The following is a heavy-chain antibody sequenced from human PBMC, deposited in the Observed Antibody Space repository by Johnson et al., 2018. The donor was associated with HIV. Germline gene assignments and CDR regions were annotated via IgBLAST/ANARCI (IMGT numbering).Heavy chain of an antibody. D-gene: IGHD2-15*01. CDR2: ISYHGSNK. CDR1: GFTFSRYA. V-gene: IGHV3-30-3*01. Sequence: QVQLVESGGGLVQPGRSLRLSCAPSGFTFSRYAMHWVRQAPGKGLEWVAVISYHGSNKYYADSVKGRFTISRDNSKNTLYLQMNSLRTEDTAVYYCARERYGSQAIDAFDIWGQGTLVTVSS. CDR3: ARERYGSQAIDAFDI. J-gene: IGHJ3*02.